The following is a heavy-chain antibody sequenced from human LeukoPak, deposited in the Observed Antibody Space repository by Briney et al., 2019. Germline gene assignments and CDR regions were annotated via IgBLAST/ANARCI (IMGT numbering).Heavy chain of an antibody. CDR1: GGAITNYY. D-gene: IGHD5-12*01. Sequence: KPSETLSLTCTVSGGAITNYYWSWIRQPPGKGLEWIGYIYYSGSTNYNPSLKSRVTISVDTSKNQFSLKLSSVTAADTAVYYCARVVATDYYFDYWGQGTLVTVSS. CDR2: IYYSGST. V-gene: IGHV4-59*01. CDR3: ARVVATDYYFDY. J-gene: IGHJ4*02.